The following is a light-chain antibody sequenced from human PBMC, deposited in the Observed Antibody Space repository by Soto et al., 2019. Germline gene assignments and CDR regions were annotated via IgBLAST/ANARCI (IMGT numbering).Light chain of an antibody. CDR3: HQRTSGIT. J-gene: IGKJ5*01. V-gene: IGKV3-11*01. CDR1: QILTSS. Sequence: EIVLTQSPTTLSLSPGEGATLSCRASQILTSSLAWYQQKPGQPPRLLIYDASNRATDIPARFSGSGSGTDFTLTISSLEPEDFAVYYCHQRTSGITFGQGTRREIK. CDR2: DAS.